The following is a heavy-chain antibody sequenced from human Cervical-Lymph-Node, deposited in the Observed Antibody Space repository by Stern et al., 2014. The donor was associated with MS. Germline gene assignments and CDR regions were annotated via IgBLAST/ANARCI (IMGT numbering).Heavy chain of an antibody. CDR1: GFTFSNHA. Sequence: VQLVESGGGVVQPGRSLRLSCVVSGFTFSNHAMHWVRQAPGKGLEWVAGISYDGRNEYYTDSVQGRFPVSRGHSKNTLYLQMNSLRPDDTAVYYCARATSTTTVTTPYYGLDVWGQGTTVTVSS. CDR3: ARATSTTTVTTPYYGLDV. J-gene: IGHJ6*02. D-gene: IGHD4-17*01. V-gene: IGHV3-30*04. CDR2: ISYDGRNE.